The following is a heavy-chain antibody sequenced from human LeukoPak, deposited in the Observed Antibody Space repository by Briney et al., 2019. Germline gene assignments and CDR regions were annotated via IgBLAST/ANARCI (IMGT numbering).Heavy chain of an antibody. CDR2: INHSGST. CDR3: ARGRKWIQLWSLDY. Sequence: SETLSLTCAVHGGSFSGYYWSWIRQPPGKGLEWIGEINHSGSTNYNPSLKSRVTISVDTSKNQFSLKLSSVTAADTAVHYCARGRKWIQLWSLDYWGQGTLVTVSS. CDR1: GGSFSGYY. D-gene: IGHD5-18*01. V-gene: IGHV4-34*01. J-gene: IGHJ4*02.